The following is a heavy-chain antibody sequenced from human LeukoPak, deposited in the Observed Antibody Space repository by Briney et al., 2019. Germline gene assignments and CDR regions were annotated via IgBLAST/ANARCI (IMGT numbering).Heavy chain of an antibody. J-gene: IGHJ4*02. Sequence: GASVKVSFKASGYPFTSYGISWVRPAPGQGLEWMGWISAYNGNTNYAQKLQGRVTMTTDASTSTAYMELRSLRSDDTAVYYCARDLYSSGWLDYWGQGTLVTVSS. D-gene: IGHD6-19*01. CDR2: ISAYNGNT. CDR1: GYPFTSYG. CDR3: ARDLYSSGWLDY. V-gene: IGHV1-18*01.